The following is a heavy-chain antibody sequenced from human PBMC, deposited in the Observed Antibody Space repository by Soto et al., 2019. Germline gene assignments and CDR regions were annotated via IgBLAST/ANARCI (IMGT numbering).Heavy chain of an antibody. J-gene: IGHJ4*02. CDR1: GGSISSGGYY. V-gene: IGHV4-31*03. CDR3: VAAPNLDFFGY. D-gene: IGHD2-15*01. Sequence: QVHLQESGPGLVKPSQTLSPTCTVSGGSISSGGYYWTWIRQHPGKGLEWIGNIYYSGSTYYNPSLKCRLTISVDTSKNQFSLKLSSVTAADTAVYYCVAAPNLDFFGYWGQGTLVTVSS. CDR2: IYYSGST.